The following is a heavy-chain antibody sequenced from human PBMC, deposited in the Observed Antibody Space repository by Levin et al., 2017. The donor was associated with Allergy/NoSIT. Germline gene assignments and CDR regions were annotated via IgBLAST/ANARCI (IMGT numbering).Heavy chain of an antibody. V-gene: IGHV3-53*01. Sequence: GGSLRLSCAASGFTVSSNYMNWVRQAPGKGLEWVSVLYSGGSTYYADSVKGRFTISRDNSKNTLHLQMNSLRAEDTAVYYCARGIAVAGTFDPWGQGTLVTVSS. D-gene: IGHD6-19*01. CDR1: GFTVSSNY. CDR3: ARGIAVAGTFDP. J-gene: IGHJ5*02. CDR2: LYSGGST.